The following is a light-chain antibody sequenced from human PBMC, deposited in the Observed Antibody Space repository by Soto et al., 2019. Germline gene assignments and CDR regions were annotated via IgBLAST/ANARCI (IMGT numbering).Light chain of an antibody. CDR1: QSVSSSY. CDR3: QQYSSWPWT. J-gene: IGKJ1*01. V-gene: IGKV3-20*01. Sequence: IVLKQSEGTLSLSPGKSATLSCLASQSVSSSYLAWYQQKPGQAPRLLIYGASSRATGIPDRFSGSGSGTDLTLTISSLQSEDLAVYYCQQYSSWPWTFGQGTKVDIK. CDR2: GAS.